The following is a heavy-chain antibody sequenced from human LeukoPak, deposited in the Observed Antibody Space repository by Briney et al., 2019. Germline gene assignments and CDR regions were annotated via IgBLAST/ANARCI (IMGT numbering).Heavy chain of an antibody. J-gene: IGHJ6*03. D-gene: IGHD3-10*01. CDR2: INWNGGST. CDR3: ARVLGITMVRGVIYYYYYMDV. V-gene: IGHV3-20*04. Sequence: GGFLRLSCAASGFTFDDYGMSWVRQAPGKGLEWVSGINWNGGSTGYADSVKGRFTISRDNAKNSLYLQMNSLRAEDTALYYCARVLGITMVRGVIYYYYYMDVWGKGTTVTVSS. CDR1: GFTFDDYG.